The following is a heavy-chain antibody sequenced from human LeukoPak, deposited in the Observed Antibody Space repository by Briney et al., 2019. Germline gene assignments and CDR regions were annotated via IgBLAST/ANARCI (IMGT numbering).Heavy chain of an antibody. V-gene: IGHV5-51*01. CDR3: ARRDYYDSSGYNDY. D-gene: IGHD3-22*01. CDR2: IYPGDSDT. CDR1: GYRFTSYW. Sequence: GESLKISCKGSGYRFTSYWIGWVRQMPGEGLEWMGIIYPGDSDTRYSPSFQGQVTISADKSISTAYLQWSSLKASDTAMYYCARRDYYDSSGYNDYWGQGTLVTVSS. J-gene: IGHJ4*02.